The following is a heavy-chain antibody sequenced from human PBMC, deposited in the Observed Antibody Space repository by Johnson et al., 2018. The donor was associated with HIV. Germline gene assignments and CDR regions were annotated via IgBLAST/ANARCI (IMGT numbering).Heavy chain of an antibody. CDR3: ASRWRGSGWNGAFDI. CDR1: GFTVSSNY. CDR2: IQQDGSEK. V-gene: IGHV3-7*02. Sequence: EQLVESGGGLIQPGGSLRLSCAASGFTVSSNYMSWVRQAPGKGLAWVANIQQDGSEKYYVDSVKGRFTISRDNAKNSLYLQLNSLRAEDTAVYYCASRWRGSGWNGAFDIWGQGTMVTVSS. J-gene: IGHJ3*02. D-gene: IGHD6-19*01.